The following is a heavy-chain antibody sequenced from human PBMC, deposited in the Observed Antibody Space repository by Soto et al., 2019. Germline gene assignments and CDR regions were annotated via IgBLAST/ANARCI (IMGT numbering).Heavy chain of an antibody. J-gene: IGHJ4*02. CDR3: ARDWPWLAYYYFDY. V-gene: IGHV1-2*02. CDR2: INPNSGGT. Sequence: ASVKVSCKASGYTFTGYYMHWVRQAPGQGLEWMGWINPNSGGTNYAQKFQGRVTMTRDTSISTAYMELSRLRSDDTAVYYCARDWPWLAYYYFDYWGQGTLVTVSS. D-gene: IGHD6-19*01. CDR1: GYTFTGYY.